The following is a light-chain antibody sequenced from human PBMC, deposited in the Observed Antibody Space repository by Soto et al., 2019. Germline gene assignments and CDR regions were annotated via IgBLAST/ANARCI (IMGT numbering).Light chain of an antibody. Sequence: DIVMTQSPDSLAVSLGERATVNCKSSQSVLYRSNNNNYLAWYQQKPGQPPKLLIYWASTRESGVPDRFSGSGSGTDFTLTISSLQAEDVAVYYCQQYYSTPLSLGGGTKVDIK. CDR3: QQYYSTPLS. CDR1: QSVLYRSNNNNY. V-gene: IGKV4-1*01. J-gene: IGKJ4*01. CDR2: WAS.